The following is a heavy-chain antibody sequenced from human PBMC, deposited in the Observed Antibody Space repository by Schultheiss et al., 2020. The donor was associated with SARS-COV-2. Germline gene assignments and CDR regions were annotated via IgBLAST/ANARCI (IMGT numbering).Heavy chain of an antibody. D-gene: IGHD2-15*01. J-gene: IGHJ6*03. CDR2: ISSSGSTI. V-gene: IGHV3-48*03. CDR1: GFTFSSYE. CDR3: ARDGDIVGNYYYYMDV. Sequence: GESLKISCAASGFTFSSYEMNWVRQAPGKGLEWVSYISSSGSTIYYADSVKGRFTISRDNAKNSLYLQMNSLRAEDTAVYYCARDGDIVGNYYYYMDVWGKGTTVTVSS.